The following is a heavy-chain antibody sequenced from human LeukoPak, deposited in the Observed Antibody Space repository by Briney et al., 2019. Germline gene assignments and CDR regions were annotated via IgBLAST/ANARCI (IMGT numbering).Heavy chain of an antibody. D-gene: IGHD3-10*01. CDR2: ISGSGGST. V-gene: IGHV3-23*01. CDR3: AKDLIYGSGSYLSWYFDY. J-gene: IGHJ4*02. Sequence: GGSLRFSCAASGFTFSSYAMSWVRQAPGKGLEWVSAISGSGGSTYYADSVKGRFTISRDNSKNTLYLQMNSLRAEDTAVYYCAKDLIYGSGSYLSWYFDYWGQGTLVTVSS. CDR1: GFTFSSYA.